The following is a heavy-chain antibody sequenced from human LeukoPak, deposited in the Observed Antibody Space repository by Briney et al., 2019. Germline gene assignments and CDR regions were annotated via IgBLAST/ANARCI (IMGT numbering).Heavy chain of an antibody. CDR3: ARDPTPGRQQLAPSNWFDP. Sequence: KPSETLSLTCTVSGGSISSYYWSWIRQPAGKGLEWIGRIYTSGSTNYNPSLKSRVTMSVDTSKNQFSLKLSSVTAADTAVYYCARDPTPGRQQLAPSNWFDPWGQGTLVTVSS. CDR1: GGSISSYY. V-gene: IGHV4-4*07. J-gene: IGHJ5*02. D-gene: IGHD6-13*01. CDR2: IYTSGST.